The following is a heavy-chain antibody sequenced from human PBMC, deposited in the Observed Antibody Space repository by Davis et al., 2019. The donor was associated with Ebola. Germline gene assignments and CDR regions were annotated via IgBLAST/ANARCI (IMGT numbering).Heavy chain of an antibody. V-gene: IGHV4-39*01. Sequence: SETLSLTCTVSGGSIISSSSYWGWIRQPPGKGLEWIGSIYYSGSTYYNPSLKSRVTISVDTSKNQFSLKLSSVTAADTAVYYCASAYDSSGYYWIYFDYWGQGTLVTVSS. CDR2: IYYSGST. J-gene: IGHJ4*02. CDR1: GGSIISSSSY. D-gene: IGHD3-22*01. CDR3: ASAYDSSGYYWIYFDY.